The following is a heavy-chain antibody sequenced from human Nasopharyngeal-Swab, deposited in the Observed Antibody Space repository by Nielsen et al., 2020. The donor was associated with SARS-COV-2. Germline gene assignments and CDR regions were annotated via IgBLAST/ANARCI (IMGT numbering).Heavy chain of an antibody. CDR3: AREQQYYFDY. J-gene: IGHJ4*02. CDR1: GGSISSYY. D-gene: IGHD1-1*01. Sequence: SETLSLTCTVSGGSISSYYWSWIRQPPGKGLEWIGYIYYSGSTNYNPSLKSRVTISVDTSKNQFSLKLSSVTAVDTAVYYCAREQQYYFDYWGQGTLVTVSS. CDR2: IYYSGST. V-gene: IGHV4-59*01.